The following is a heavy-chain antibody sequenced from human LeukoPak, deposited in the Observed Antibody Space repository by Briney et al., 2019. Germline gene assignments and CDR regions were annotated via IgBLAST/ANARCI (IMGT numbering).Heavy chain of an antibody. CDR1: GDSISSGGFH. D-gene: IGHD3-16*01. J-gene: IGHJ4*02. Sequence: SQTLSLTCTVSGDSISSGGFHWSWIRQHPGKGLEWIGYIYYSGTTYYNPSLKSRVSLSVDTSQNQFSLQLRSVTAADTAVYYCARKENAYYYFDYWGQGTLVTVSS. V-gene: IGHV4-31*03. CDR2: IYYSGTT. CDR3: ARKENAYYYFDY.